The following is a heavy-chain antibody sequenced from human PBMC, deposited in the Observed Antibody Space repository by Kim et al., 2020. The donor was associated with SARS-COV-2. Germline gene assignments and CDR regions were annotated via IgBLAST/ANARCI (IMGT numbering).Heavy chain of an antibody. V-gene: IGHV3-30*18. J-gene: IGHJ3*02. CDR2: ISYDGNNK. D-gene: IGHD6-13*01. CDR3: AKDGEGQKLVISVFDI. CDR1: GFTFSNSV. Sequence: GGSLRLSCAASGFTFSNSVMHWVRQAPGKGLEWVAVISYDGNNKYYADSVRGRFTISRDHSINTLYLQMNSLKVEDTAVYYCAKDGEGQKLVISVFDIWGQGTMVTVSS.